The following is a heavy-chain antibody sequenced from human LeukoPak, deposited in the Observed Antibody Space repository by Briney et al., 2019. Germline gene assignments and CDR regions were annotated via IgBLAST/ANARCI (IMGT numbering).Heavy chain of an antibody. D-gene: IGHD2-15*01. CDR3: ARKLLSSGGHDSHYFDY. CDR1: GYTFTSYG. J-gene: IGHJ4*02. V-gene: IGHV1-18*01. CDR2: ISAYNGNT. Sequence: GASVKVSCKASGYTFTSYGISWVRQAPGQGLEWMGWISAYNGNTNYAQKLQGRVTMTTETSTSTAYMELSSLRAEDTALYYCARKLLSSGGHDSHYFDYWGQGTLVTVSS.